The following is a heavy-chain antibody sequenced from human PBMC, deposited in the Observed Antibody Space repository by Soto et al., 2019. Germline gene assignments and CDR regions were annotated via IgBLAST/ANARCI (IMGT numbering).Heavy chain of an antibody. D-gene: IGHD2-15*01. CDR1: GGTFSSYA. V-gene: IGHV1-69*06. CDR3: ARGALAVVTFDLYWFDP. Sequence: QVQLVQSGAEVKKPGSSVKVSCKASGGTFSSYAISWVRQAPGQGLEWMGGIIPIFGTANYAQKFQGRVTITADKSTSTAYMELSSLRSEDTAVYYCARGALAVVTFDLYWFDPWGQGTLVTVSS. CDR2: IIPIFGTA. J-gene: IGHJ5*02.